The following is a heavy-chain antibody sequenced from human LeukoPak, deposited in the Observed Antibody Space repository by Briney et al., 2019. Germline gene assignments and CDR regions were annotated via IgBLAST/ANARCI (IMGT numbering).Heavy chain of an antibody. CDR3: AREWGPNYVQGWFDP. J-gene: IGHJ5*02. Sequence: ASVKVSCKTSGYTFSDFYIHWVRQAPGQGVEWMGWINPKTGGITYSQKFKGRVTITRDTSLNTAHMEVTGLTFGDTAVYYCAREWGPNYVQGWFDPWGQGTLVSVSS. CDR2: INPKTGGI. V-gene: IGHV1-2*02. CDR1: GYTFSDFY. D-gene: IGHD3-10*02.